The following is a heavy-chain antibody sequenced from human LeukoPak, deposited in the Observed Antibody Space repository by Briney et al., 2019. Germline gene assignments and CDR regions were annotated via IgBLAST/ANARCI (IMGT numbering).Heavy chain of an antibody. D-gene: IGHD3-3*01. Sequence: ASVKVSCKASGYTFTSYGISWVRQAPGQGLEWMGWISAYNGNTNYAQKLQGRVTMTTDTSTSTAYMELRSLRSDDTAVYYCARDPGAILGVVIVYYYYGMDVWGQGTTVTVSS. V-gene: IGHV1-18*01. J-gene: IGHJ6*02. CDR3: ARDPGAILGVVIVYYYYGMDV. CDR1: GYTFTSYG. CDR2: ISAYNGNT.